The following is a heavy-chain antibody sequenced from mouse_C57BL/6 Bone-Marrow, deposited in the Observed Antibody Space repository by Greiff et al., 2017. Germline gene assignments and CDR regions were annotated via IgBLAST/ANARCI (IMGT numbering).Heavy chain of an antibody. CDR3: ARGITTVVGRYFDV. V-gene: IGHV1-20*01. CDR1: GYSFTGYF. Sequence: EVKLVESGPELVKPGDSVKISCKASGYSFTGYFMNWVMQSHGKSLEWIGRINPYNGDTFYNQKFKGKATLTVDKSSSTAHMELRSLTSEDSAVYYCARGITTVVGRYFDVWGTGTTVTVSS. J-gene: IGHJ1*03. CDR2: INPYNGDT. D-gene: IGHD1-1*01.